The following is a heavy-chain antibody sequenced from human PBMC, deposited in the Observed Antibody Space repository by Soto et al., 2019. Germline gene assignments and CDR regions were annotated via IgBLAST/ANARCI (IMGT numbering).Heavy chain of an antibody. CDR3: ARGLDYGSGSRAYYYGMDV. CDR1: GGSFSGYY. CDR2: INHSGST. V-gene: IGHV4-34*01. J-gene: IGHJ6*02. D-gene: IGHD3-10*01. Sequence: SETLSLTCAVYGGSFSGYYWSWIRQPPGKGLEWIGEINHSGSTNYNPSLKSRVTISVDTSKNQFSLKLSSVTAADTAVYYCARGLDYGSGSRAYYYGMDVWGQGTMVTVSS.